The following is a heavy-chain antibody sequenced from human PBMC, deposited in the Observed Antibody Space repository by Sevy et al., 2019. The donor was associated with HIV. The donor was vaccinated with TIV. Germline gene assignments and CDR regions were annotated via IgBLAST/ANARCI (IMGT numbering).Heavy chain of an antibody. J-gene: IGHJ4*02. Sequence: SENLSLTCTVSGASINNYYWSWIRQPPGKGLEWIGYIYYSRTTMYSPSLKSRVTISADTSKNLFSLRLNSVTAADTAVYYCARCARLRDDNVWFDYWGQGTLVTVSS. V-gene: IGHV4-59*12. D-gene: IGHD3-16*01. CDR1: GASINNYY. CDR3: ARCARLRDDNVWFDY. CDR2: IYYSRTT.